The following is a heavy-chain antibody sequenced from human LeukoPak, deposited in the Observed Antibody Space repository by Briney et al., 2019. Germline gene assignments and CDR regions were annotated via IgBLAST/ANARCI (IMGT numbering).Heavy chain of an antibody. J-gene: IGHJ6*04. D-gene: IGHD6-6*01. CDR1: GFTFSSYS. V-gene: IGHV3-21*01. Sequence: VSLRLSCSASGFTFSSYSMNWVRQAQGNGLVGGSSISSSSSYIYYADPVQGRFTISRDNAKSSLYLQLNSLRAEDTAVYYCARVSIAAHYYYGMDVWGKGTTVTVSS. CDR2: ISSSSSYI. CDR3: ARVSIAAHYYYGMDV.